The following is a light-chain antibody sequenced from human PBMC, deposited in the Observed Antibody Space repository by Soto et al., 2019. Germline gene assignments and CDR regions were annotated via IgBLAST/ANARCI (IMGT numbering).Light chain of an antibody. CDR3: QQYGSSYPWT. CDR1: QSVSSNY. V-gene: IGKV3-20*01. J-gene: IGKJ1*01. CDR2: GAS. Sequence: EIVLTQSPGTLSWSAGERATLSCWASQSVSSNYLAWYQQKPGQAPRLLLYGASSRATGIPDRFSGSGSGTDFTLTIRRLEPEDFAVYYCQQYGSSYPWTFGQGTKVDIK.